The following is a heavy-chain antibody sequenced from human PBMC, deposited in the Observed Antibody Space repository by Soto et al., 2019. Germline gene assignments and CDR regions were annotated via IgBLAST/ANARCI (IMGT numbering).Heavy chain of an antibody. Sequence: SETLSLTCTVSGGSISSYYWSWIRQPPGKGLEWIGYIYYSGSTNYNPSLKSRVTISVDTSKNQFSLKLSSVTAADTAVYYCARARYGSGSYYNGNVRRYYYGMDVWGQGTTVTVSS. CDR1: GGSISSYY. CDR2: IYYSGST. J-gene: IGHJ6*02. D-gene: IGHD3-10*01. CDR3: ARARYGSGSYYNGNVRRYYYGMDV. V-gene: IGHV4-59*08.